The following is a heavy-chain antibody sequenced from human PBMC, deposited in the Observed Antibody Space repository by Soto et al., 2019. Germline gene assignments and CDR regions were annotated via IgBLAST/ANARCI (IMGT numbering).Heavy chain of an antibody. CDR3: ARDDYGDYVDSGSY. J-gene: IGHJ4*02. V-gene: IGHV1-69*01. D-gene: IGHD4-17*01. Sequence: QVQLVQSGAEVKKPGSSVKVSCKASGGTFSSYAISWVRQAPGRGLEWMGGIIPIFGTANYAQKFQGRVTITADESTSTAYMELSSLRSEDTAVYYCARDDYGDYVDSGSYWGQGTLVTVSS. CDR1: GGTFSSYA. CDR2: IIPIFGTA.